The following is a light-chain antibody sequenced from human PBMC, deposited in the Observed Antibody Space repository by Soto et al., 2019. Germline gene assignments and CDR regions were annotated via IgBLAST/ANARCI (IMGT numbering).Light chain of an antibody. Sequence: DIQMTQSPSTLSASVGDRVTITCRASQSISSWLAWYQQKPGKAPKLLIYDASSLESGVPSRFSGSGSGTEFTLTISRLQPDDFATYHCQQPGFTFGPGTKVDIK. J-gene: IGKJ3*01. CDR1: QSISSW. V-gene: IGKV1-5*01. CDR3: QQPGFT. CDR2: DAS.